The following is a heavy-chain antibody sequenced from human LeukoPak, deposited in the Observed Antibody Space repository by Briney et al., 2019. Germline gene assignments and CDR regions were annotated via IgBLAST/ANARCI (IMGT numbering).Heavy chain of an antibody. Sequence: PSETLSLTCTVSGGSISSSSYYWGWIRQPPGKGLEWIGSIYYSGSTYYNPSLKSRVTISVDTSKNQFSLKLSSVTAADTAVYYCARPKLGCCSGGSCYSGAFYYYYYMDVWGKGTTVTVSS. V-gene: IGHV4-39*01. J-gene: IGHJ6*03. CDR3: ARPKLGCCSGGSCYSGAFYYYYYMDV. CDR2: IYYSGST. D-gene: IGHD2-15*01. CDR1: GGSISSSSYY.